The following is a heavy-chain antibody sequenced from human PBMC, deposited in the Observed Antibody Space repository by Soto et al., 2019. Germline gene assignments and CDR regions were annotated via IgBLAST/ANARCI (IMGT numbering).Heavy chain of an antibody. CDR1: GFSFSGYG. J-gene: IGHJ4*02. Sequence: QVQLLESGGGMVQPGRSLRLSCAASGFSFSGYGMHWVRQAPGKGLEWVAVISYDGGNKYYADSVKGRFNVSRDNSKNTLCLQMNSLRTEDKAVYYCAKSLLLYSGSNDDSWGQGNLVTVS. CDR3: AKSLLLYSGSNDDS. CDR2: ISYDGGNK. V-gene: IGHV3-30*18. D-gene: IGHD1-26*01.